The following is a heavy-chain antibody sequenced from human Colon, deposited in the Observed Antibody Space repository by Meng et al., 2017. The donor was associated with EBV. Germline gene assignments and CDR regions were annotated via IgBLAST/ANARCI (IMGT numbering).Heavy chain of an antibody. Sequence: VRLPGSGPGLVKPSETLSLPCAVSGDSLRSANWWSWVRQPPGKGLEWIGEIHHNGNTNYNPSLKSRVTISVDKSKNQFVLKVTSVTAADTAVYYCARTAICIGGSCTTWDYWGQGALVTVSS. V-gene: IGHV4-4*02. CDR2: IHHNGNT. CDR1: GDSLRSANW. D-gene: IGHD2-15*01. J-gene: IGHJ4*02. CDR3: ARTAICIGGSCTTWDY.